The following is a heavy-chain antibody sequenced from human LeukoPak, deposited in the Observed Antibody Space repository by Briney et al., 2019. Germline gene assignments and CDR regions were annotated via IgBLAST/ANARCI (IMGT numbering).Heavy chain of an antibody. J-gene: IGHJ6*03. CDR1: GYTFTSYA. Sequence: ASVKVSCKASGYTFTSYAMNWVRQAPGQGLEWMGWINPNSGGTNYAQKFQGRVTMTRDTSISTAYMELSRLRSDDTAVYYCARFVDTAMDPNYYYYMDVWGKGTTVTVSS. D-gene: IGHD5-18*01. CDR2: INPNSGGT. CDR3: ARFVDTAMDPNYYYYMDV. V-gene: IGHV1-2*02.